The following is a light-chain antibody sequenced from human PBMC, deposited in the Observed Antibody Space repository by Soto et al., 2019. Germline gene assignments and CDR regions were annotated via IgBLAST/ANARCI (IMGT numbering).Light chain of an antibody. Sequence: DIVMTQSPDSLAVSLGERATINCKSSQSVLYSSNNENYLAWYQQKPGQPPKLLITWASTREFGVPVRFSGSGSGTDVTLTIRTLQAEDVAVYYCQKYYSTPQTFCQGNKVEIK. CDR3: QKYYSTPQT. V-gene: IGKV4-1*01. CDR2: WAS. CDR1: QSVLYSSNNENY. J-gene: IGKJ1*01.